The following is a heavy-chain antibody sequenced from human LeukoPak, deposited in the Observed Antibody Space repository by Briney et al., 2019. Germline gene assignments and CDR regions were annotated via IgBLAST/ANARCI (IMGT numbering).Heavy chain of an antibody. CDR3: AKTTAGHSSGRYPGWSIDY. CDR1: GLAFGSYA. CDR2: IRGRGGLI. J-gene: IGHJ4*02. Sequence: GRSLSLSCAASGLAFGSYAMTWVRRVPGKVLEWVSHIRGRGGLIYYTDSVKGRFIISRDNSKNTLYLQMDSLRAEDTAVYYCAKTTAGHSSGRYPGWSIDYWGQGTLVTVYS. D-gene: IGHD6-19*01. V-gene: IGHV3-23*01.